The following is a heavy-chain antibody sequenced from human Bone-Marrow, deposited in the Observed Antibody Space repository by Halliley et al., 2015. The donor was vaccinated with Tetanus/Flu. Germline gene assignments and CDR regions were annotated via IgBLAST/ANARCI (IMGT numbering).Heavy chain of an antibody. CDR2: ISDGAGRT. CDR3: AKRGGSGSYSNLAFGS. V-gene: IGHV3-23*01. J-gene: IGHJ4*02. Sequence: ISDGAGRTYYADSVKGRFTISRDNSKNTLYLRMNSLRAEDTAVYYCAKRGGSGSYSNLAFGSWGQGTLVTVSS. D-gene: IGHD3-10*01.